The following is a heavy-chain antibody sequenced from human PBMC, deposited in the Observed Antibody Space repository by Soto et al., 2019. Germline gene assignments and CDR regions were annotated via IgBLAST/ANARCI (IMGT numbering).Heavy chain of an antibody. J-gene: IGHJ6*02. Sequence: SETLSLTCTVSGGSINNYYWSWIRQPPGKGLEWIGYIDYSGSTNYNPSLKSRVTISVDTSKNQFSLKLSSVTAADTAVYYCAREVGGSARGVGSAHYYYYYYGMDVWGQGTTVTVSS. CDR1: GGSINNYY. CDR2: IDYSGST. D-gene: IGHD3-16*01. CDR3: AREVGGSARGVGSAHYYYYYYGMDV. V-gene: IGHV4-59*01.